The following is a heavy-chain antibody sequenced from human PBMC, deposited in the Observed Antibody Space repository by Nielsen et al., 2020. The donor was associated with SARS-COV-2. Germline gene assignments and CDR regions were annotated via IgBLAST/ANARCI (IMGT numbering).Heavy chain of an antibody. CDR1: GFTFSSYG. CDR2: ISYDGSNK. D-gene: IGHD3-22*01. CDR3: ARDYSSGYYYFDY. Sequence: GGSLRLSCAASGFTFSSYGMHWVRQAPGKGLEWVAVISYDGSNKYYADSVKGRFTISRDNSKNTLYLQMNSLRAEDTAVYYCARDYSSGYYYFDYWGQGTLVTVSS. J-gene: IGHJ4*02. V-gene: IGHV3-30*03.